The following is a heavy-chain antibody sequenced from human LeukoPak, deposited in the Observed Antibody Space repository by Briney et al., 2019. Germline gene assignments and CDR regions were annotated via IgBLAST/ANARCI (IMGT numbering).Heavy chain of an antibody. V-gene: IGHV4-31*03. Sequence: TLSLTCTVSGGSISSGGYYWSWIRQHPGKGLEWTGYIYYSGSAYYNPSLKSRVTISVDTSENQFSLKLSSVTAADTAVYYCARVNYGSATKEDYWGQGTLVTVSS. D-gene: IGHD3-10*01. CDR2: IYYSGSA. CDR1: GGSISSGGYY. CDR3: ARVNYGSATKEDY. J-gene: IGHJ4*02.